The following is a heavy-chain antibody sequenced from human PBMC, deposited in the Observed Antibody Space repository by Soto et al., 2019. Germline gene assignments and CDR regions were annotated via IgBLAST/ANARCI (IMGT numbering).Heavy chain of an antibody. CDR2: IYYSGST. CDR1: GGSITSNY. D-gene: IGHD2-2*01. V-gene: IGHV4-59*12. J-gene: IGHJ6*02. Sequence: SETLSLTCTVSGGSITSNYWSLMRQPPGKGLEWIGYIYYSGSTNYNPSLKSRVTISVDTSQNQFSLKLSSVTAADTAVYYCAREPSDCSSTSCSLREYYYYGIDVWGHGTTVTVFS. CDR3: AREPSDCSSTSCSLREYYYYGIDV.